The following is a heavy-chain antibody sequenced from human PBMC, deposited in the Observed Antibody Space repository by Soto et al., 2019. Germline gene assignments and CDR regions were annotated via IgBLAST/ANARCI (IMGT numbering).Heavy chain of an antibody. CDR1: DLSFSTAY. D-gene: IGHD2-15*01. Sequence: EVQLVESGGGLVKPGESLRLSCAASDLSFSTAYINWVREAPGKGLEWVGRIKSKTDGGTIDYAAPVKGRFIISRDDSSNTVYLKMNSLKTEDTAVYSGTTRGAIGYWGQGTLVTVSS. V-gene: IGHV3-15*07. J-gene: IGHJ4*02. CDR3: TTRGAIGY. CDR2: IKSKTDGGTI.